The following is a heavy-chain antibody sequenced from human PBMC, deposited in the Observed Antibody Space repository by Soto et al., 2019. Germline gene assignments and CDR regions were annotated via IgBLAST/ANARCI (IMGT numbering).Heavy chain of an antibody. D-gene: IGHD4-17*01. J-gene: IGHJ4*02. CDR1: GFTFSGYA. Sequence: GGSLRLSCAASGFTFSGYAMSWVRQAPGKGLEWVSVIHGGGNSAYYADSVKGRFTISRDNSKNTLYLQMSSLRGEDTAVYYCAKNRGRVTTPWLFDYWGQGTLVIVSS. CDR3: AKNRGRVTTPWLFDY. CDR2: IHGGGNSA. V-gene: IGHV3-23*01.